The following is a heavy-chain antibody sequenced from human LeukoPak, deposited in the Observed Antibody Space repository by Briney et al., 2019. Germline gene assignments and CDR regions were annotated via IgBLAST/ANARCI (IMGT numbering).Heavy chain of an antibody. CDR1: GGTFSNYG. D-gene: IGHD3-22*01. CDR2: IIPIFGTT. CDR3: ARGGGYYYYDSSGSDY. Sequence: SVKVSCKASGGTFSNYGISWVRQAPGQGLEWMGGIIPIFGTTNYAQKFQGRVTITADESTSTAHMELSSLRSEDTAVYYCARGGGYYYYDSSGSDYWGQGTLVTVSS. V-gene: IGHV1-69*13. J-gene: IGHJ4*02.